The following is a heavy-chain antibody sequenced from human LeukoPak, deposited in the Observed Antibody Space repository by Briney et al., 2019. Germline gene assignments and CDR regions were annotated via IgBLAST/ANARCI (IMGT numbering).Heavy chain of an antibody. D-gene: IGHD3-22*01. Sequence: SETLSLTCTVSGGSISSSSFYWGWIRQPPGKGLEWIGSIYYSGSAYYNPSLRSRVTISVDTSMNQFSLRLSSVTAADTAVYYCARDPGYDSSGYYDYWGQGTLVTVSS. V-gene: IGHV4-39*07. J-gene: IGHJ4*02. CDR1: GGSISSSSFY. CDR3: ARDPGYDSSGYYDY. CDR2: IYYSGSA.